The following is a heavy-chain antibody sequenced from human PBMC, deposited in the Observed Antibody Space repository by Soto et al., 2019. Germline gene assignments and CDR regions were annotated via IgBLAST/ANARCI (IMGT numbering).Heavy chain of an antibody. J-gene: IGHJ4*02. V-gene: IGHV3-23*01. CDR1: GFIFSNYA. D-gene: IGHD2-15*01. CDR3: AQDTGRGGGSVFDY. Sequence: EVQLLESGGGLVQPGGSLRLSCAPSGFIFSNYAMSWVRQARGKGLEWVSAISGSGADTYYTESVKGRFTISRDNFKNTLYLQMNSLRAEDTAVYYCAQDTGRGGGSVFDYWGQGTLVTVSS. CDR2: ISGSGADT.